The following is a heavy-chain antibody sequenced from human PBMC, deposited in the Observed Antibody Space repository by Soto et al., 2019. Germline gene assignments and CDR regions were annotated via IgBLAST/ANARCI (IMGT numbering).Heavy chain of an antibody. Sequence: QVQLVESGGGVVQPGRSLRLSCAASGFIFSSYAMHCVRQAPGKGLGWVAVISDNGSSKYYADSVKGLFTISRDISKNTLYLQMNSLSAEDTAVYYCTRANLTVTLSVFDPWGQGTLVTVSS. CDR1: GFIFSSYA. CDR3: TRANLTVTLSVFDP. D-gene: IGHD4-17*01. CDR2: ISDNGSSK. J-gene: IGHJ5*02. V-gene: IGHV3-30-3*01.